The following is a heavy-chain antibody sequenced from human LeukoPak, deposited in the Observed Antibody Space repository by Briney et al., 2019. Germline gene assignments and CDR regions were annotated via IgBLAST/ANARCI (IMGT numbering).Heavy chain of an antibody. Sequence: TSETLSLTCTVSGVSISSYYWSWIRQPPGKGLEWMGYIYYSGSTNYNPSLKSRVTISVDTSKNQFSLKLSSVTAADTAVYYCASYRYYDILTGWFDPWGQGTLVTVSS. V-gene: IGHV4-59*01. J-gene: IGHJ5*02. D-gene: IGHD3-9*01. CDR1: GVSISSYY. CDR2: IYYSGST. CDR3: ASYRYYDILTGWFDP.